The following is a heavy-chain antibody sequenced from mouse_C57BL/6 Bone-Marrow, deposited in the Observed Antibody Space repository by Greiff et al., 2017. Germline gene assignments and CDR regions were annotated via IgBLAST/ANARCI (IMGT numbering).Heavy chain of an antibody. CDR2: ISYDGST. CDR3: ARDLYYYGSAFDY. J-gene: IGHJ2*01. CDR1: GYSITSGYY. V-gene: IGHV3-6*01. Sequence: EVKLQESGPGLVKPSQSLNLTCSVTGYSITSGYYWNWIRQFPGNKLEWMGYISYDGSTNYNPSLKNRISITRDTSTNQFFLKLSCVTTEDSATYYCARDLYYYGSAFDYWGQGTTLTVSS. D-gene: IGHD1-1*01.